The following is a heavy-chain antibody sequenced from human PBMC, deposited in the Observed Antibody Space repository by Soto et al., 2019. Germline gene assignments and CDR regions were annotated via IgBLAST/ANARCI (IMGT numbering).Heavy chain of an antibody. J-gene: IGHJ5*02. CDR1: GGSISSSSYF. V-gene: IGHV4-39*01. CDR2: IYYSGSI. Sequence: QLQLQESGPGLVKPSGTLSLNCTVSGGSISSSSYFWGWIRQPPGKGLEWIGSIYYSGSIYYNPSLESRLTISVDTSKTQFSLKLSSVTASDTAIYYCTRHWGLGDRNFNWLDPWGQGTLVTVSS. D-gene: IGHD3-16*01. CDR3: TRHWGLGDRNFNWLDP.